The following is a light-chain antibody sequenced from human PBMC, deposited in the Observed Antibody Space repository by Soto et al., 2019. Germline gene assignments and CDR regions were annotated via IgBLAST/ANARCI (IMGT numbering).Light chain of an antibody. CDR3: QQYGSSPTT. V-gene: IGKV3-20*01. J-gene: IGKJ5*01. CDR2: GAS. CDR1: QSVTSNY. Sequence: EIVLTQSPDTLSLSPGERATLSCRASQSVTSNYLAWYQQKPGQAPRLLIFGASIRDTGIPGRFSGSGSGTDFTLTISRLEPEDSAVYHCQQYGSSPTTFGQGTRLEIK.